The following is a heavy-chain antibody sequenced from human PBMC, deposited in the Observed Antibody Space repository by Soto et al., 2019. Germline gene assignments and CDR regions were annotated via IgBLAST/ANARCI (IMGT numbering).Heavy chain of an antibody. CDR1: GGSIRGGDYY. V-gene: IGHV4-31*03. J-gene: IGHJ4*02. D-gene: IGHD3-10*01. CDR2: IFYSGNT. Sequence: QVQLQESGPGLVKPSQTLSLTCTVSGGSIRGGDYYWSWIRQHPGKGLEWIGYIFYSGNTFYHPSLKIGVTRSVDTSKNQFSLQLNSVTAADTAIYYCARLSSLYYNSDYGGYYFDYWGQGTLVSVSS. CDR3: ARLSSLYYNSDYGGYYFDY.